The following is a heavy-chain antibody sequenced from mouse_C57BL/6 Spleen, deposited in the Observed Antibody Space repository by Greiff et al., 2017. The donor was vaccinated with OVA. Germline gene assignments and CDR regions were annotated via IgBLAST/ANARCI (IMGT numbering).Heavy chain of an antibody. D-gene: IGHD2-3*01. J-gene: IGHJ4*01. V-gene: IGHV5-9*01. CDR3: ARQGDGINYAMDY. CDR1: GFTFSSYT. CDR2: ISGGGGNT. Sequence: EVMLVESGGGLVKPGGSLKLSCAASGFTFSSYTMSWVRQTPEKRLEWVATISGGGGNTYYPDSVKGRFTISRDNAKNTLYLQMSSLRSEDTALYYCARQGDGINYAMDYWGQGTSVTVSS.